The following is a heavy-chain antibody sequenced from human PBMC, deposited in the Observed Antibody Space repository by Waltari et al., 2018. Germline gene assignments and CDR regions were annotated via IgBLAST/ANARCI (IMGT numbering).Heavy chain of an antibody. Sequence: QMHLAQSGADVREPGASVKISCKSSGYTFTGYYIHWVRLVPGRGLQYMVWTNPDSGGTSHVPRFQGRVTLTKDMSIRTTYMEVRSLTPDDTAVYYCASSRDRRFGMDVWGQGTTVTVSS. J-gene: IGHJ6*02. V-gene: IGHV1-2*02. CDR2: TNPDSGGT. CDR3: ASSRDRRFGMDV. D-gene: IGHD3-16*01. CDR1: GYTFTGYY.